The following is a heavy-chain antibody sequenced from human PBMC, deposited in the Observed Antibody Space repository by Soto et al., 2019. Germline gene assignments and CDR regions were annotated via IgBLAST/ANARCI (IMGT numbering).Heavy chain of an antibody. V-gene: IGHV4-39*01. Sequence: QLQVQESGPGLVKPSETLSLTCTVSGSSISSSGYYWGWIRQPPGKGLEWIGSMYYGVSTCYNPSLKSRVTVSVDASKNQFSLNLSSVTAADTAVYYCARLPSRHLVDYWGQGTLVTVSS. D-gene: IGHD3-3*02. CDR1: GSSISSSGYY. J-gene: IGHJ4*02. CDR2: MYYGVST. CDR3: ARLPSRHLVDY.